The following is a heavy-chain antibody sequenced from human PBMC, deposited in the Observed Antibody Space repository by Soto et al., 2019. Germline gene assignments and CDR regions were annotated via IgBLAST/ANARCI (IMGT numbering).Heavy chain of an antibody. CDR2: LNSDGSST. V-gene: IGHV3-74*01. CDR1: GFTFSAYL. CDR3: DRVTHEYSRSYGCDY. Sequence: GWSLRLSCAASGFTFSAYLMHWVRQAPGKGLVWVSRLNSDGSSTTYADSVKGRFTISRDNAKNTLFLQMNSLRAEDKAVYFCDRVTHEYSRSYGCDYWGQATLVTVSA. D-gene: IGHD6-6*01. J-gene: IGHJ4*02.